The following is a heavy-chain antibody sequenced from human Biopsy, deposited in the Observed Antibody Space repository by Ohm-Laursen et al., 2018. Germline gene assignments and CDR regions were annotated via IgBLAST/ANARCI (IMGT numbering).Heavy chain of an antibody. CDR1: GFIFSTYT. D-gene: IGHD2-8*01. J-gene: IGHJ6*02. CDR3: ARDSALKWCQSLSYFNGMDV. V-gene: IGHV3-21*01. Sequence: SLRLSCTAPGFIFSTYTMNWVRQAPGEGLAWVSSISSRSSDIYYADSVKGRFTISRDNAKNSLFLHMNSLRAEDTVVYYCARDSALKWCQSLSYFNGMDVWGQGTTVTVSS. CDR2: ISSRSSDI.